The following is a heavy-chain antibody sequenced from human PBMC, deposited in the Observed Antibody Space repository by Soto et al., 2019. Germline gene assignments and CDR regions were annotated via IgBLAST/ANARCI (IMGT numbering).Heavy chain of an antibody. J-gene: IGHJ2*01. CDR2: INPSGDHT. CDR3: VRDDCSGGTCYPGAY. CDR1: GYTFSSYY. D-gene: IGHD2-15*01. Sequence: ASVKVSCKASGYTFSSYYLQWVRQAPGQGLEWMGIINPSGDHTSYEEKFQGRVTMTRDTSASTAYMTAYMELNNLISEDTAVHYCVRDDCSGGTCYPGAYWGR. V-gene: IGHV1-46*01.